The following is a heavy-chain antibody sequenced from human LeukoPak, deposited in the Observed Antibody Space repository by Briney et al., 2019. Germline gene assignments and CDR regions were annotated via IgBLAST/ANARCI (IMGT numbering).Heavy chain of an antibody. Sequence: GGSLRLSCAASGFTFSNAWMSWVRQATGKGLEWVGRIKSKTDGGTTDYAAPVKGRFTISRDDSKNTLYLQMNSLKTEDTAVYYCTTGRAMVVFDYWGQGTLVTVSS. D-gene: IGHD5-18*01. CDR3: TTGRAMVVFDY. J-gene: IGHJ4*02. CDR2: IKSKTDGGTT. CDR1: GFTFSNAW. V-gene: IGHV3-15*01.